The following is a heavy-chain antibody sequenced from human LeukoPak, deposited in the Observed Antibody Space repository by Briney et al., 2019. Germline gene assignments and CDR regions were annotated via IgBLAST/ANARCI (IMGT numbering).Heavy chain of an antibody. CDR2: IAAGGGGI. CDR1: GFTFSSYA. D-gene: IGHD3-16*01. Sequence: PGGSLRLSWAASGFTFSSYAMTWVRQAPGKGLEWVSVIAAGGGGIQYADSVKGRFTISRDNSKNTLYLQMNSLRSEDTAVYYCARDLGPGRAFDIWGQGTMVTVSS. CDR3: ARDLGPGRAFDI. J-gene: IGHJ3*02. V-gene: IGHV3-23*01.